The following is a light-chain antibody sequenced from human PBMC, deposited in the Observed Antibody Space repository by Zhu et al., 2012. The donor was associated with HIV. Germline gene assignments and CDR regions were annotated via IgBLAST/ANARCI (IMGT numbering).Light chain of an antibody. V-gene: IGKV1-9*01. CDR2: DAS. CDR1: ESISNS. CDR3: QHLTLYPT. Sequence: DLQLTQSPSFLSASVGDRVTITCRASESISNSLAWYQHKPGKAPKLLIYDASTLQSGVPSRFSGSGSGTEFTLTISSLQPEDFATYFCQHLTLYPTFGGGSKVEIK. J-gene: IGKJ4*01.